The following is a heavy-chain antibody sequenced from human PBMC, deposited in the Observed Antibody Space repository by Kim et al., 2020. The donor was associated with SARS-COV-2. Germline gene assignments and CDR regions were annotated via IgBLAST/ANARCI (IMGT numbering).Heavy chain of an antibody. D-gene: IGHD3-10*01. Sequence: YRPSLKSRVTITKDTSKNQVVLTMANMDPVDTATYYCARAYGSRSRYFDFWGQGTPVTVSS. V-gene: IGHV2-5*01. J-gene: IGHJ4*02. CDR3: ARAYGSRSRYFDF.